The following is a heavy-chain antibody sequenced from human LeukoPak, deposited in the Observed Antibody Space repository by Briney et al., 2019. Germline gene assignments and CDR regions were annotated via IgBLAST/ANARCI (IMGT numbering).Heavy chain of an antibody. Sequence: GGSLRLSCAASGFAFSSYEMNWVRQAPGKGLEWVSYISGIGSTIYYADSVKGRFTISRDNAKNSLYLQMHSLRAEDTAVYYCARYPSRYCTSTSCYLVHWGQGALVTVSS. CDR2: ISGIGSTI. CDR1: GFAFSSYE. CDR3: ARYPSRYCTSTSCYLVH. J-gene: IGHJ5*02. V-gene: IGHV3-48*03. D-gene: IGHD2-2*01.